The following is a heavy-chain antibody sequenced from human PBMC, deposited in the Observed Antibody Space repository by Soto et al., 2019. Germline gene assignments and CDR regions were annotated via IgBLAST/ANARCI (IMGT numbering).Heavy chain of an antibody. CDR3: ARSSIKPQVFMYPFDS. D-gene: IGHD3-3*01. CDR1: DDSVTSDSHY. V-gene: IGHV4-39*01. CDR2: IYYDGNT. J-gene: IGHJ4*02. Sequence: SETLSLTCTVSDDSVTSDSHYWGWILQPPGKGLESIANIYYDGNTYYNPSLKGRVTISLDTSKNQFSLRLNSVTAADTAVYYCARSSIKPQVFMYPFDSWSQGTLVT.